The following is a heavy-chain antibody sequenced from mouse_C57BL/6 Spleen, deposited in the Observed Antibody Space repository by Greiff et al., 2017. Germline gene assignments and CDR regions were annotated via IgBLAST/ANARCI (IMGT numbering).Heavy chain of an antibody. J-gene: IGHJ1*03. CDR2: ISNLAYSI. CDR3: ARRPYGSSYGYFDV. Sequence: EVMLVESGGGLVQPGGSLKLSCAASGFTFSDYGMAWVRQAPRKGPEWVAFISNLAYSIYYADTVTGRFTISRENAKNTLYLEMSSLRSEDTAMYYCARRPYGSSYGYFDVWGTGTTVTVSS. V-gene: IGHV5-15*01. D-gene: IGHD1-1*01. CDR1: GFTFSDYG.